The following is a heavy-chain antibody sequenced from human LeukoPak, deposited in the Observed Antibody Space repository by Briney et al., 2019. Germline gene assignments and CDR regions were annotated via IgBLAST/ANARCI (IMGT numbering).Heavy chain of an antibody. CDR2: ISSSGTYI. CDR1: GFTFSSYS. J-gene: IGHJ4*02. CDR3: ARERLSYDTRGFYGY. Sequence: RGSRRLSCAASGFTFSSYSMNWVGQAPGKGLEWVSSISSSGTYIDYADSVKGRFTISRDNAKNSLYMQMSSLRAEDTAVYYCARERLSYDTRGFYGYRGQGSLGTVSS. V-gene: IGHV3-21*01. D-gene: IGHD3-22*01.